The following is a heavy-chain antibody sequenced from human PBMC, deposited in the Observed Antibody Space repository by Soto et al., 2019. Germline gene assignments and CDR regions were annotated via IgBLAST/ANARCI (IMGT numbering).Heavy chain of an antibody. CDR3: VREPYSGSQGIDY. CDR1: GYTFTNFY. Sequence: QVQLVQSGAEVTQPGASVQVSCKASGYTFTNFYMMWVRQAPGQGLEWMGMINPSDGGTRYAQKFQDRVTMTRDTSTSTVYMDLSSLRSEDTATYYCVREPYSGSQGIDYWGQGPLVTVSS. V-gene: IGHV1-46*01. J-gene: IGHJ4*02. D-gene: IGHD6-13*01. CDR2: INPSDGGT.